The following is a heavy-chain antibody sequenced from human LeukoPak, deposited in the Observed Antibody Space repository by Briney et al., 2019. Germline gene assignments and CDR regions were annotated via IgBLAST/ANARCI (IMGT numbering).Heavy chain of an antibody. J-gene: IGHJ4*02. CDR3: ARDSRIQLWGGRGYYFDY. Sequence: VASVKVSCKASGYTFTSYGISWVRQAPGQGLEWMGWISAYNGNTNYAQKLQGRVTMTTDTSTSTAYMELRSLRSDDTAVYYCARDSRIQLWGGRGYYFDYWGQGTLVTVSS. CDR1: GYTFTSYG. V-gene: IGHV1-18*01. D-gene: IGHD5-18*01. CDR2: ISAYNGNT.